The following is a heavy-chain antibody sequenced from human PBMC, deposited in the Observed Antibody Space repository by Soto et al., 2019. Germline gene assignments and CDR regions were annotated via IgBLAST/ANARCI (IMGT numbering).Heavy chain of an antibody. D-gene: IGHD2-8*01. CDR3: AKEDDAWTNGYFDM. CDR2: IKSDGSST. Sequence: GGSLRLSCAASGFTFSNYWMHWVRQAPGKGLEWVAGIKSDGSSTNYAESVKGRFSSSRDNAKNTLYVQMNSLRVEDTAIYYCAKEDDAWTNGYFDMWGQGTMVIVSS. V-gene: IGHV3-74*01. J-gene: IGHJ3*02. CDR1: GFTFSNYW.